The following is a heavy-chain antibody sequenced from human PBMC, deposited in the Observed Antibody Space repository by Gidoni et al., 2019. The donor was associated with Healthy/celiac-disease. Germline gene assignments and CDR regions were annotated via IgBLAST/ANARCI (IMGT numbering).Heavy chain of an antibody. J-gene: IGHJ4*02. Sequence: EVQLVESGGGLVQPGGSLRLSCAASGFTFSSYSMNWVRQAPGKGLEWVSYISSSSSTIYYADSVKGRFTISRDNAKNSLYLQMNSLRDEDTAVYYCAREVGYGDYGGEFDYWGQGTLVTVSS. CDR3: AREVGYGDYGGEFDY. D-gene: IGHD4-17*01. CDR1: GFTFSSYS. V-gene: IGHV3-48*02. CDR2: ISSSSSTI.